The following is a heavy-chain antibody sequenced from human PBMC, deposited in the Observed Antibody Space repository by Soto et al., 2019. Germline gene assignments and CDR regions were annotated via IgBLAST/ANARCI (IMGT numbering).Heavy chain of an antibody. CDR2: IYHSGST. CDR1: GGSISSGGYS. CDR3: ARGTYYYDSSGYPFDY. J-gene: IGHJ4*02. D-gene: IGHD3-22*01. V-gene: IGHV4-30-2*01. Sequence: NPSETLSLTCAVSGGSISSGGYSWSWIRQPPGKGLEWIGYIYHSGSTYYNPSLKSRVTISVDRSKNQFSLKLSSVTAADTAVYYCARGTYYYDSSGYPFDYWGQGTLVTVS.